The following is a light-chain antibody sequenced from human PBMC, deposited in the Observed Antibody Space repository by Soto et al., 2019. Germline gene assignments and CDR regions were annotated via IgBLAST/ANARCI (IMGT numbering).Light chain of an antibody. CDR3: QQYSSYSAWT. V-gene: IGKV1-5*03. Sequence: DIQMTQSPSTLSGSVGDRVTITCRASQTISSWLAWCQQKPGKAPKLLIYKASTLKSGVPSRFSGSGSGTEFTLTIRSLQPDDIATYYCQQYSSYSAWTVGEGTKLDIK. CDR1: QTISSW. J-gene: IGKJ1*01. CDR2: KAS.